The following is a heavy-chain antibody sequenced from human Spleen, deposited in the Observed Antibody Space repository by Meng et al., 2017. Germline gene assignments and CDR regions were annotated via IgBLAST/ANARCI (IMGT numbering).Heavy chain of an antibody. V-gene: IGHV3-15*01. Sequence: GESLKISCAASGFSISTYTINWVRQAPGKGLEWVGRIKSKTDGKTTDYAAPVKGRFTISRDDSNNTLYLQMISLKTEDTALCYCDTDGVLVPPPFDLWGQGTVVTVSS. J-gene: IGHJ4*03. CDR3: DTDGVLVPPPFDL. CDR2: IKSKTDGKTT. D-gene: IGHD2-8*01. CDR1: GFSISTYT.